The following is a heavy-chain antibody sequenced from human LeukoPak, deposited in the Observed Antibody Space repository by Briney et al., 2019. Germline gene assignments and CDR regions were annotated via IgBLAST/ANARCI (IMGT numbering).Heavy chain of an antibody. CDR3: ARVGYYGSGSYYSRGAYGMDV. J-gene: IGHJ6*02. Sequence: PSETLSLTCAVYGGSFSGYYWSWIHQPPGKGLEWIGEINHSGSTNYNPSLKSRVTISVDTSKNQFSLKLSSVTAADTAVYYCARVGYYGSGSYYSRGAYGMDVWGQGTTVTVSS. V-gene: IGHV4-34*01. CDR1: GGSFSGYY. D-gene: IGHD3-10*01. CDR2: INHSGST.